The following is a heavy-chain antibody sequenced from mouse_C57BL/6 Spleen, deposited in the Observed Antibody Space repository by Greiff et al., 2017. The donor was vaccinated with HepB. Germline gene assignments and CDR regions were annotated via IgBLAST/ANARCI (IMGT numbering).Heavy chain of an antibody. CDR3: ATHGTPYYFDY. CDR1: GFNIKDYY. CDR2: IDPEDGDT. J-gene: IGHJ2*01. V-gene: IGHV14-1*01. D-gene: IGHD2-1*01. Sequence: VQLQQSGAELVRPGASVKLSCTASGFNIKDYYMHWVKQRPEQGLEWIGRIDPEDGDTEYAPKFQGKATMTADTSSNTAYLQLSSLTSEDTAVYYCATHGTPYYFDYWGQGTTLTVSS.